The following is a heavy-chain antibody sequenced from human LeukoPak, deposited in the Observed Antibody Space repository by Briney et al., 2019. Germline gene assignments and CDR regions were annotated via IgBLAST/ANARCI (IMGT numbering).Heavy chain of an antibody. D-gene: IGHD5/OR15-5a*01. CDR3: ARDSLPAHGYYYYYGMDV. Sequence: GASVKVSCKASGYTFTGYYMHWVRQAPGQGLEWMGWINPNSGGTNYAQKFQGRVTMTRDTSISTAYMELSRLRSDDTAVYYCARDSLPAHGYYYYYGMDVWAQGTTVTVSS. CDR1: GYTFTGYY. CDR2: INPNSGGT. V-gene: IGHV1-2*02. J-gene: IGHJ6*02.